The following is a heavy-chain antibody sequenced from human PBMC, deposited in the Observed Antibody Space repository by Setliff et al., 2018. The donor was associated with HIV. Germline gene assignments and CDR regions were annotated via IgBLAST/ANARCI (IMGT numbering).Heavy chain of an antibody. CDR1: GGSVSGYY. J-gene: IGHJ4*02. D-gene: IGHD3-10*01. Sequence: ASETLSLTCSVSGGSVSGYYWSWIRQPPEKRLEWIGYIYSSGSTSYNPSLKSRVTISADTSKNQFSLNIKSMTAADTAIYYCARHWYGSGSPLDSWGQGTLVTVSS. CDR3: ARHWYGSGSPLDS. V-gene: IGHV4-59*08. CDR2: IYSSGST.